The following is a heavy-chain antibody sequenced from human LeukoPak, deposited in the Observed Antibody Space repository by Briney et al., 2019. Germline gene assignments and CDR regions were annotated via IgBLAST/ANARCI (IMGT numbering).Heavy chain of an antibody. D-gene: IGHD2-2*01. CDR1: GFTFTTYW. V-gene: IGHV3-74*01. Sequence: GGSLRLSCEASGFTFTTYWIHWVRQGPGKGLVWVSRIKYDGSTSNYADSVKGRFTISRDNAKSTVYLQMNSLRAEDTAVYYCAKALVTSGSIVVVPAAISTSSALDYWGQGTLVTVSS. J-gene: IGHJ4*02. CDR2: IKYDGSTS. CDR3: AKALVTSGSIVVVPAAISTSSALDY.